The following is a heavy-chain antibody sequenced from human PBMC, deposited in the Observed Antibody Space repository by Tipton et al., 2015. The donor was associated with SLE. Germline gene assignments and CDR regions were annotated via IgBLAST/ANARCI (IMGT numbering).Heavy chain of an antibody. CDR3: ARAPIAARPGYFDY. CDR1: GGSISSYY. CDR2: IYYSGST. D-gene: IGHD6-6*01. V-gene: IGHV4-59*01. Sequence: TLSLTCTVSGGSISSYYWSWIRQPPGKGLEWIGYIYYSGSTNYNPSPKSRVTISVDTSKNQFSLKLRSVTAADTAVYYCARAPIAARPGYFDYWGQGTLVTVSS. J-gene: IGHJ4*02.